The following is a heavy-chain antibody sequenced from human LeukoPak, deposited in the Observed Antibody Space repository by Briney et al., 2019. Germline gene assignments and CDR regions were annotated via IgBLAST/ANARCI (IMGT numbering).Heavy chain of an antibody. CDR1: GFSFGDYA. V-gene: IGHV3-49*04. D-gene: IGHD3-16*02. Sequence: SLRLSCTASGFSFGDYAMSWVRQAPGKGLEWVGFIRSKTYGGTIEYAASVKGRFTISRDDSESIAHLQMNSLKTEDTAVYYCTRYYDYVWGSYRYIDYWGQGTLVTVSS. J-gene: IGHJ4*02. CDR2: IRSKTYGGTI. CDR3: TRYYDYVWGSYRYIDY.